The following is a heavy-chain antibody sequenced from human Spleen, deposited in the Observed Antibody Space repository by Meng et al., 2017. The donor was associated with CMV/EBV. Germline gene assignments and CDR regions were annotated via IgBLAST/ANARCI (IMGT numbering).Heavy chain of an antibody. V-gene: IGHV4-34*01. CDR3: ARHRGNYYQSFLH. D-gene: IGHD1-26*01. Sequence: QVKLQQWGTGLLKPPQSLSLTCAVYGGSFSGYSWGWIRQPPGKGLEWIASIDYSGITFQNPSLKSRLTTSVDTSKNQFSLQLRFVTAADTAVYYCARHRGNYYQSFLHWGQGTLVTVSS. J-gene: IGHJ1*01. CDR1: GGSFSGYS. CDR2: IDYSGIT.